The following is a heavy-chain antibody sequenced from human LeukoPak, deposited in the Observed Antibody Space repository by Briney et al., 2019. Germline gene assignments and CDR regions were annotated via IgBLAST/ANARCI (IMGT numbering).Heavy chain of an antibody. CDR2: INPNSGVS. CDR1: GYSLIDYY. J-gene: IGHJ4*02. V-gene: IGHV1-2*04. CDR3: ARVTLIYGSGSYYQSPLAF. Sequence: VASVKVSCKASGYSLIDYYIHWVRQAPGQGLEWMGWINPNSGVSNYAQKFQGWVTTTRDTSMNTAYIELKRLKSDDTAVYYCARVTLIYGSGSYYQSPLAFWGQGTLVAVYS. D-gene: IGHD3-10*01.